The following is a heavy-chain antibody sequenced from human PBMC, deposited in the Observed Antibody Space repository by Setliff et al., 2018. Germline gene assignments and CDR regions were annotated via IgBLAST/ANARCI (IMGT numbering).Heavy chain of an antibody. V-gene: IGHV1-18*01. CDR3: ARGPPDFVVVPAAAKFDY. CDR1: GGPFRSYA. Sequence: ASVKVSCKISGGPFRSYAINWVRQAPGQGLEWMGWNSVYAREFQGRVTMAIDTPTSTAYMELRSLRSDDTAVYYCARGPPDFVVVPAAAKFDYWGPGTLVTVSS. J-gene: IGHJ4*02. D-gene: IGHD2-2*01. CDR2: NSVY.